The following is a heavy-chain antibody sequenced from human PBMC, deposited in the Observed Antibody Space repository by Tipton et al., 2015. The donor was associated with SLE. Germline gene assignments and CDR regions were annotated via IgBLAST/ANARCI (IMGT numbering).Heavy chain of an antibody. J-gene: IGHJ4*02. CDR3: ARGLGSGYCSSTSCEGDY. D-gene: IGHD2-2*01. Sequence: TLSLTCTISGGSITSYYWSWIRQPPGKGLEWIGYVYFSGSTNYNPSLESRVTISVDTSENQVSLKLRSLTAADTAVYYCARGLGSGYCSSTSCEGDYWGQGTLVTVSS. CDR2: VYFSGST. V-gene: IGHV4-4*09. CDR1: GGSITSYY.